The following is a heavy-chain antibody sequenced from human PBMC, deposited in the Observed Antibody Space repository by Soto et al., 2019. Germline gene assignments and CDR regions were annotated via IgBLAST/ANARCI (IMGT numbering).Heavy chain of an antibody. Sequence: QVQLVESGGGVVQPGRSLRLSCTASGFTFSTYGMHWVRQAPGKGLEWVTVIWYDGSNKYYADSVKGRFTISRDNSKNTLYLKMNILRADDTAVYYCARGGGSGSSFVGYYYYTLDVWGQGTTVTVSS. CDR3: ARGGGSGSSFVGYYYYTLDV. J-gene: IGHJ6*02. CDR1: GFTFSTYG. D-gene: IGHD1-26*01. CDR2: IWYDGSNK. V-gene: IGHV3-33*01.